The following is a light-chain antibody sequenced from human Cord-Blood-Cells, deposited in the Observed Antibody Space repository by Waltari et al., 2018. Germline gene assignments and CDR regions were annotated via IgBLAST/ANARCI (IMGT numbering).Light chain of an antibody. V-gene: IGLV2-11*01. CDR1: SSDVGGYNY. Sequence: SGSPGQSVTISCTGTSSDVGGYNYVSWYQQHPGKAPKLMIYDVSKRPSGVPDRFSGSKSGNTASLTISGLQAEDEADYYCCSYAGSYTVFGGGTKLTVL. CDR2: DVS. CDR3: CSYAGSYTV. J-gene: IGLJ2*01.